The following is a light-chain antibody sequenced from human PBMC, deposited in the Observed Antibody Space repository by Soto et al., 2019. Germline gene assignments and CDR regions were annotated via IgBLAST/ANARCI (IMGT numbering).Light chain of an antibody. CDR3: QQYGSSPRT. Sequence: IQMTQSPATLSASVGDRVTITCRASQSISSWLAWYKQKPGKAPKLLIYDASSLESGVPSRFSGSGSGTEFTLTISRLEPEYFEVYYCQQYGSSPRTFGPGTKVDI. CDR2: DAS. CDR1: QSISSW. V-gene: IGKV1-5*01. J-gene: IGKJ3*01.